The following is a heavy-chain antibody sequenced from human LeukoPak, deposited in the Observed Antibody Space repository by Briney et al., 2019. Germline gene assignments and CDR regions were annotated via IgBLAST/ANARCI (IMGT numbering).Heavy chain of an antibody. CDR3: ARHDSGYSYGFDY. V-gene: IGHV4-39*01. Sequence: SETLSLTCTVSGGSISSTYYHWGWIRQPPGKGLEWIGSIYFSGSTYYNPSLKSRVTISVDTSKNQFSLKVSSVTAADTAVYYCARHDSGYSYGFDYWGQGTLVTVSS. D-gene: IGHD5-18*01. J-gene: IGHJ4*02. CDR1: GGSISSTYYH. CDR2: IYFSGST.